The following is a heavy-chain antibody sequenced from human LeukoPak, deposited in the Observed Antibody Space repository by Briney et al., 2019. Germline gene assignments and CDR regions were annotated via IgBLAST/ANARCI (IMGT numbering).Heavy chain of an antibody. Sequence: QTLSLTCTVSGGSISSGDYYWSWIRQPPGKALEWLALIYWNDDKRYSPSLKSRLTITKDTSKNQVVLTMTNMDPVDTATYYCAHTRLRFLEWLQWETFDYWGQGTLVTVSS. J-gene: IGHJ4*02. CDR2: IYWNDDK. CDR1: GGSISSGDYY. CDR3: AHTRLRFLEWLQWETFDY. V-gene: IGHV2-5*01. D-gene: IGHD3-3*01.